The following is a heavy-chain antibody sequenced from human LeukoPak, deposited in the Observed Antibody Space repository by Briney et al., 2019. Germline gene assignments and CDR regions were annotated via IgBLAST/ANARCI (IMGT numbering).Heavy chain of an antibody. D-gene: IGHD3-22*01. CDR3: AKPLTMIVVVFDY. V-gene: IGHV3-23*01. CDR1: GLSFSSFA. Sequence: GGSLRLSCAASGLSFSSFAMSWVRQGPARGLEWVSSIRGNGETFYADSVKGRFTISRDNSKNTLYLQMNSLRAEDTAVYYCAKPLTMIVVVFDYWGQGTLVTVSS. CDR2: IRGNGET. J-gene: IGHJ4*02.